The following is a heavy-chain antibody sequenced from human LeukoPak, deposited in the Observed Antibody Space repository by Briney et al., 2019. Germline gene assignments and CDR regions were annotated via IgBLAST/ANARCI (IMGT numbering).Heavy chain of an antibody. Sequence: PSETLSLTCTVSGGSISSSSYYWGWIRQPPGKGLEWIGSIYYSGNTYYNASLKSRVTISVDTSKNQYSLKVSTVTAADTAVYYCARLPMLSPFDYWGQGTLVTVSS. CDR3: ARLPMLSPFDY. CDR2: IYYSGNT. V-gene: IGHV4-39*07. J-gene: IGHJ4*02. D-gene: IGHD2-8*01. CDR1: GGSISSSSYY.